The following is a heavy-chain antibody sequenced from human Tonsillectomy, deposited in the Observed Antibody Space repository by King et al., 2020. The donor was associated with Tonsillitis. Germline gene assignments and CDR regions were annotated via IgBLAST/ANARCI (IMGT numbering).Heavy chain of an antibody. CDR2: IYSGGEST. D-gene: IGHD6-13*01. Sequence: VQLVESGGGLVQPGGSLRLSCAASGFTFSSYAMTWVRQAPGKGLDWVSVIYSGGESTYYADSVKGRFTISRDNSKNTLYLQMNSLRAEDTAVYYCAKLRSGAAAAVNYGGQGTLVTVSS. CDR3: AKLRSGAAAAVNY. J-gene: IGHJ4*02. CDR1: GFTFSSYA. V-gene: IGHV3-23*03.